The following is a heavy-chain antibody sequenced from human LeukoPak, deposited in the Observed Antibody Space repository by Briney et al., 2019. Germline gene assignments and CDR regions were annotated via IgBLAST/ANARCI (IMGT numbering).Heavy chain of an antibody. CDR1: GFTFSSYS. CDR3: ASETGSYYDSSGYYAPRDY. CDR2: ISSSSSTL. Sequence: GGSLRLSCAASGFTFSSYSMNWVRQAPGKGPEWVSYISSSSSTLYYADSVKGRFTISRDNAKNSLYLQMNSLRDEDTAVYYCASETGSYYDSSGYYAPRDYWGQGTLVTVSS. V-gene: IGHV3-48*02. J-gene: IGHJ4*02. D-gene: IGHD3-22*01.